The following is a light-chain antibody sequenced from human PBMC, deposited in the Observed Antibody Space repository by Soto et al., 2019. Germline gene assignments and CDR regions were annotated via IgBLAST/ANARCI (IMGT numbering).Light chain of an antibody. CDR2: AAS. V-gene: IGKV1-39*01. CDR3: QQSYHNLTLT. CDR1: QSISNY. Sequence: DTQMTQSPSSLSASVGDRVTITCRASQSISNYVNWYQQRPGKAPKLLIYAASNLHSGVPSRFSGSGSGRDFTRTISSLHPEYFAPYYGQQSYHNLTLTFGGGTKVE. J-gene: IGKJ4*02.